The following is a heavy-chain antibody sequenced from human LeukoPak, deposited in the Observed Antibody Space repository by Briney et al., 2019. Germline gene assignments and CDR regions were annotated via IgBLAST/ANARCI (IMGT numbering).Heavy chain of an antibody. J-gene: IGHJ4*02. D-gene: IGHD3-22*01. Sequence: GGSLRLSCAASGVMKTYSMNWVRQAPGKGLEWISYISSSSITLNYADSVKGRYTISRDNAKNLVFLHMNSLRDEDTAVYYCARSGNYYDTSGLLYWGQGALVIVSS. CDR1: GVMKTYS. CDR2: ISSSSITL. CDR3: ARSGNYYDTSGLLY. V-gene: IGHV3-48*02.